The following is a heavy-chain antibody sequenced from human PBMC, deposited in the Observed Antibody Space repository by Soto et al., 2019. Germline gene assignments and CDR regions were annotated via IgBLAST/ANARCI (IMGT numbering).Heavy chain of an antibody. V-gene: IGHV3-7*04. Sequence: EVQLVESGGNLVQPGGSLRLSCVGSGFTSSSNWMTWVRQAPGKGLEWVGNIRQDGSEKNYVDSVKGRFTISRDNAKNSLYLQMNSLRAEDTAVYYCAREIVEARGASYFDYWGPGTLVTVSS. D-gene: IGHD2-15*01. CDR2: IRQDGSEK. CDR1: GFTSSSNW. J-gene: IGHJ4*02. CDR3: AREIVEARGASYFDY.